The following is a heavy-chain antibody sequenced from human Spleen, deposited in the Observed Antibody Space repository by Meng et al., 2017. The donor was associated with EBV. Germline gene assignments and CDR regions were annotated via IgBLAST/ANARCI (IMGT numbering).Heavy chain of an antibody. D-gene: IGHD5-18*01. CDR2: IIPMFGAP. V-gene: IGHV1-69*01. J-gene: IGHJ4*02. CDR1: GGTFRNSA. CDR3: ARESGRGYSSDY. Sequence: QVQVEQYGAEVKEPGYSVKVSCKASGGTFRNSAISWVRQAPGQGLEWMGGIIPMFGAPDYAQRFQDRVTITADESTSTVYMELNSLRSEDTAVYYCARESGRGYSSDYWGQGTLVTVSS.